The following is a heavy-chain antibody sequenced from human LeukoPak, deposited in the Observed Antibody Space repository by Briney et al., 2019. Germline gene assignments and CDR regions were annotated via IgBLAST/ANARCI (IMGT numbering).Heavy chain of an antibody. J-gene: IGHJ4*02. V-gene: IGHV3-21*01. CDR3: ARGGSQNYDFWSGYYFDY. CDR1: GFTLSNYA. Sequence: PGGSLRLSCVASGFTLSNYAMSWVRQAPGKGLEWVSSLGISGGYTWYAGSVKGRFTISRDNAKNSLYLQMNSLRAEDTAVYYCARGGSQNYDFWSGYYFDYWGQGTLVTVSS. CDR2: LGISGGYT. D-gene: IGHD3-3*01.